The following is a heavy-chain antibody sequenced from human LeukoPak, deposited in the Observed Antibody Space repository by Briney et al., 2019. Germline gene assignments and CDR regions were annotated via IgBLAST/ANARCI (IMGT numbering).Heavy chain of an antibody. CDR1: GFTFSSYW. Sequence: GGSLRLSCVGSGFTFSSYWMLWVSQAPGKGLVWVSRINTDGSTTSYADSVKGRFTFSRDNAKNTLYLQMNSLRAEDTAVYYCTRYLSGGFDSWGQGTLVTVSS. J-gene: IGHJ5*01. V-gene: IGHV3-74*01. D-gene: IGHD6-19*01. CDR3: TRYLSGGFDS. CDR2: INTDGSTT.